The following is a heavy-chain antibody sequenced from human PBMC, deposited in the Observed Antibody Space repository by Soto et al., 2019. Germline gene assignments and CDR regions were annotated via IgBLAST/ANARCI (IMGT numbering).Heavy chain of an antibody. Sequence: GGSLRLSCAASGFTFSSYWMSWVRQAPGKGLEWVANIKQDGSEKYYVDSVKGRFTISRDNAKNSLYLQMNSLRAEDTAVYYCARMGSSSSTTQRQRHYYYYGMDVWGQGTTVTVSS. CDR1: GFTFSSYW. CDR2: IKQDGSEK. CDR3: ARMGSSSSTTQRQRHYYYYGMDV. D-gene: IGHD2-2*01. J-gene: IGHJ6*02. V-gene: IGHV3-7*03.